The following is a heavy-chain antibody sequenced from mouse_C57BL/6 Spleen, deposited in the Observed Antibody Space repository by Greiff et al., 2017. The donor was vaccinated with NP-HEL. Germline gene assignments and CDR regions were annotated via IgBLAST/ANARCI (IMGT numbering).Heavy chain of an antibody. J-gene: IGHJ4*01. V-gene: IGHV1-82*01. CDR3: ARGRSGYVAKEY. D-gene: IGHD3-2*02. CDR2: IYPGDGDT. CDR1: GYAFSSSW. Sequence: QVQLQQSGPELVKPGASVKISCKASGYAFSSSWMNWVKQRPGKGLEWIGRIYPGDGDTNYNGKFKGKATLTADKSSSTAYMQLSSLTSEDSAVYFCARGRSGYVAKEYWGQGTSVTVST.